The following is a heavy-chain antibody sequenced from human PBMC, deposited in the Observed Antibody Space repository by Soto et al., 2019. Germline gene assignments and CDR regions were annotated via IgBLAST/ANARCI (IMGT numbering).Heavy chain of an antibody. CDR3: ARGKGIFDY. J-gene: IGHJ4*02. CDR2: IYYTGTT. CDR1: GGSVSSGSYY. V-gene: IGHV4-61*01. Sequence: SETLSLTCTVSGGSVSSGSYYWSWIRQPPGKGLEWIGYIYYTGTTHYNPSLKSRVTISVDTSKNQFSLKLSSVTAADTAVYYCARGKGIFDYWGQGTLVTVSS.